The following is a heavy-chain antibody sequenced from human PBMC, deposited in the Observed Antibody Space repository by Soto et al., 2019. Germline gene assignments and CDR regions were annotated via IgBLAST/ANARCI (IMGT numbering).Heavy chain of an antibody. Sequence: PSETLSLTCTVSGGSVSSGDNFWSWIRQPPGKGLEWIGNVHYSGSTYYNPSLKSLLTISVDTSKNQFSLKLNSVTAADTAVYYCASQWNFGPIHWIDPWGLGTLVTVSS. V-gene: IGHV4-30-4*01. CDR2: VHYSGST. CDR3: ASQWNFGPIHWIDP. D-gene: IGHD1-7*01. J-gene: IGHJ5*02. CDR1: GGSVSSGDNF.